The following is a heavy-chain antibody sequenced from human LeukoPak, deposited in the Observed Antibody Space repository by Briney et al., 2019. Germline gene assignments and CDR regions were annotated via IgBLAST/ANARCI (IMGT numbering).Heavy chain of an antibody. CDR3: TRAYSGSYEYFDY. CDR1: GFTFGDYA. Sequence: GGSLRLSSTASGFTFGDYAMSWFRQAPGKGLEWVGFIRSKAYGGTTEYAASVKGRFTISRDDPKSIAYLQMNSLKTEDTAVYYCTRAYSGSYEYFDYWGQGTLVTVSS. J-gene: IGHJ4*02. V-gene: IGHV3-49*03. D-gene: IGHD1-26*01. CDR2: IRSKAYGGTT.